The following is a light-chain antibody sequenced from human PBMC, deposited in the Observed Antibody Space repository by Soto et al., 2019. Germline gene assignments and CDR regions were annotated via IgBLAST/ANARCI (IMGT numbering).Light chain of an antibody. CDR1: QSVSSY. V-gene: IGKV3-20*01. Sequence: EIVMTQSPATLSVSPGERVTLSCRASQSVSSYLAWYQHKPGQPPRLLIYGASSRATGIPDRFSGSGSGTDFTLTISRLEPEDFAVYYCQQYGSSSFGPGTKVDIK. CDR3: QQYGSSS. J-gene: IGKJ3*01. CDR2: GAS.